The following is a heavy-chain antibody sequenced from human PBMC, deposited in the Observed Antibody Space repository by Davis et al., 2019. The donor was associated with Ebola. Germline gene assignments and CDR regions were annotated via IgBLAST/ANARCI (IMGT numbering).Heavy chain of an antibody. CDR1: GFTFSSYG. CDR3: AKPTWTVTLLPFDY. J-gene: IGHJ4*02. V-gene: IGHV3-30*18. D-gene: IGHD4-11*01. Sequence: GESLKISCAASGFTFSSYGMHWVRQAPGKGLEWVAVISYDGSNKYYADSVKGRFTISRDNSKNTLYLQMNSLRAEDTAVYYCAKPTWTVTLLPFDYWGQGTLVTVSS. CDR2: ISYDGSNK.